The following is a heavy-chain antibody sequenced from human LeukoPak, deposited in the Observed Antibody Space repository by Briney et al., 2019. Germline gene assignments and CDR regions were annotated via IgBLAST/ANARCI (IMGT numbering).Heavy chain of an antibody. CDR3: ARGREWGTMIVVVMGNDRFDY. V-gene: IGHV3-30-3*01. CDR2: ISYDGSNK. CDR1: GFTFSSYA. J-gene: IGHJ4*02. Sequence: QPGGSLRLSCAASGFTFSSYAMHWVRQAPGKGLEWVAVISYDGSNKYYADSVKGRFTISRDNSKNTLYLQMNSLRAEDTAVYYCARGREWGTMIVVVMGNDRFDYWGQGTLVTVSS. D-gene: IGHD3-22*01.